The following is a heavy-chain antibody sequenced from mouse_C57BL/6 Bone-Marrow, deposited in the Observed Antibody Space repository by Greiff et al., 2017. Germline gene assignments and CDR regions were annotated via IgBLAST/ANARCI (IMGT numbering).Heavy chain of an antibody. D-gene: IGHD1-1*01. CDR1: GYTFTSYW. CDR3: ARDPTVGTFEY. Sequence: VQLQQPGAELVRPGSSVKLSCKASGYTFTSYWMHWVKQRPIQGLEWIGNIDPSDSETHYNQKFKDKATLTVDKSSSTAYMQLSSLTSEDAAVYYCARDPTVGTFEYWGQGTTLT. CDR2: IDPSDSET. J-gene: IGHJ2*01. V-gene: IGHV1-52*01.